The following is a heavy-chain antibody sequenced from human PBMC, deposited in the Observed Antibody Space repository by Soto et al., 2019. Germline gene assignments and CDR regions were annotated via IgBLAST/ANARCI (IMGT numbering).Heavy chain of an antibody. CDR3: AKEGDYYDSSGHGYYFDY. Sequence: AASVKVSCKASGGTFSSYAISWVRQAPGQGLEWMGGIIPIFGTANYAQKFQGRVTITADESTSTAYMELSSLRSEDTAVYYCAKEGDYYDSSGHGYYFDYWGQGTLVTVSS. CDR1: GGTFSSYA. V-gene: IGHV1-69*13. D-gene: IGHD3-22*01. CDR2: IIPIFGTA. J-gene: IGHJ4*02.